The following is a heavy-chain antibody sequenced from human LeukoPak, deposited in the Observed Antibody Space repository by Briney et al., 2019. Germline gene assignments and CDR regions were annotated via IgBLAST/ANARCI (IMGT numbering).Heavy chain of an antibody. CDR1: GGSISSGGYY. D-gene: IGHD7-27*01. CDR2: IYYSGST. CDR3: ARDRTGDWSLDY. Sequence: SETLSLTCTVSGGSISSGGYYWSWIRQHPGKGLEWIGYIYYSGSTYYNPSLKSRVSISVDTSKNQFSLKLSSVTAADTTVYYCARDRTGDWSLDYWGQGTLVTVSS. V-gene: IGHV4-31*03. J-gene: IGHJ4*02.